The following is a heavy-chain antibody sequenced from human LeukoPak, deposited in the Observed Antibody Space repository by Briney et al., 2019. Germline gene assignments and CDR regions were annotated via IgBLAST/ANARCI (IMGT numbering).Heavy chain of an antibody. CDR2: ISSSSSTI. CDR3: ARGRIAARPGRSPYYFDY. D-gene: IGHD6-6*01. J-gene: IGHJ4*02. Sequence: GGSLRLSCAASGFTFSSYGMTWVRQAPGKGLEWVSYISSSSSTIYYADSVKGRFTISRDDAKNSLYLQLNSLRAEDTAVYYCARGRIAARPGRSPYYFDYWGQGTLVTVSS. CDR1: GFTFSSYG. V-gene: IGHV3-48*01.